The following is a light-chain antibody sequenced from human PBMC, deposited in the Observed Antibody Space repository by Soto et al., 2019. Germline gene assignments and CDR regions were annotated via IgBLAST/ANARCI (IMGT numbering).Light chain of an antibody. CDR3: QQYNNWPRT. Sequence: ELVLTQSPGTLSLSPGVRAALSCRTSQSVASRNLAWYQQKSGQAPRLLIHGATTRDTGIPARFSGSGSGTEFTLTISSLQSEDFAVYYCQQYNNWPRTFGQGTKVDIK. CDR1: QSVASRN. V-gene: IGKV3-15*01. CDR2: GAT. J-gene: IGKJ1*01.